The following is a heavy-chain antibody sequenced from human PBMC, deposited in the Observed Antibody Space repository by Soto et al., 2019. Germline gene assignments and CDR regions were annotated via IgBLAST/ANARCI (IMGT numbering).Heavy chain of an antibody. D-gene: IGHD6-13*01. V-gene: IGHV1-18*01. CDR2: ISAYNGNT. CDR1: GYTFTSYG. J-gene: IGHJ4*02. CDR3: ARVGQGIAAAGGFDY. Sequence: ASVKVSCKASGYTFTSYGISWVRQAPGQGLEWMGWISAYNGNTNYAQKLQGRVTMTTDTSTSTAYMELRSLRSDDTAVYYCARVGQGIAAAGGFDYWGQGTLVTVPS.